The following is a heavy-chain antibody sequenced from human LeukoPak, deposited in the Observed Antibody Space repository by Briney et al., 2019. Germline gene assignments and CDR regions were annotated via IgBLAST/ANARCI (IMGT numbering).Heavy chain of an antibody. CDR3: ARHQAVAGPSSFDY. CDR2: IYYSGST. J-gene: IGHJ4*02. CDR1: GGSISSYY. D-gene: IGHD6-19*01. V-gene: IGHV4-59*08. Sequence: ASETLSLTCTVSGGSISSYYWSWIRQPPGKGLEWIGYIYYSGSTNYNPSLKSRVTISVDTSKNQFSLKLSSVTAADTAVYYCARHQAVAGPSSFDYWGQGTLVTVSS.